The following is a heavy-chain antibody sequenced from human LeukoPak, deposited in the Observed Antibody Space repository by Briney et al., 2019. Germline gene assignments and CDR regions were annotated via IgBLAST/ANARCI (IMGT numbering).Heavy chain of an antibody. V-gene: IGHV4-59*01. Sequence: SETLSLTCTVSGGSISTYYWSWIRQPPGKGLEWIGYLYYNGRTNYNPSLKSRVTLSLDTSKNQFSLKLSSVTAADTAVYYCARAPATAIPPDLHFDYWGQGTLVTVSS. CDR3: ARAPATAIPPDLHFDY. D-gene: IGHD2-2*02. CDR2: LYYNGRT. CDR1: GGSISTYY. J-gene: IGHJ4*02.